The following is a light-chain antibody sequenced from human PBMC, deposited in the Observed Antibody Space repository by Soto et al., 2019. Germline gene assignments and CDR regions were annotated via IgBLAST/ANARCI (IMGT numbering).Light chain of an antibody. CDR2: DVS. CDR1: HTVANF. V-gene: IGKV3-11*01. CDR3: QQRSNWPPT. J-gene: IGKJ4*01. Sequence: DTELIQSPATLSLSPGERATLSCRASHTVANFLAWYQHKAGQAPRLLIYDVSNRATGIPARFSGSGSGTDFTLTISSLEPDDFAVYYCQQRSNWPPTFGGGTNAEIK.